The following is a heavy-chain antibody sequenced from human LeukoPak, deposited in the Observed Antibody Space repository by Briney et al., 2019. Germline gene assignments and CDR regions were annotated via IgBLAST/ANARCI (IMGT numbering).Heavy chain of an antibody. CDR2: ISSSGSTI. J-gene: IGHJ4*02. CDR3: ARADSSGYFPGRPFDY. V-gene: IGHV3-48*03. D-gene: IGHD3-22*01. Sequence: GGSLRLSCAASGFTFSSYEMNWVRQAPGKGLEWVSYISSSGSTIYYADSVKGRFTISRDNAKNSLYLQMNSLRAEDTAVYYCARADSSGYFPGRPFDYWGQGTLVTVSS. CDR1: GFTFSSYE.